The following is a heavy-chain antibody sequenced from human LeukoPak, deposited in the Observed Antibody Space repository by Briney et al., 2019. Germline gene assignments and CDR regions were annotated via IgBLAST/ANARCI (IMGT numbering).Heavy chain of an antibody. CDR2: IRSDGSST. J-gene: IGHJ4*02. V-gene: IGHV3-74*01. D-gene: IGHD3-22*01. CDR3: ARDALFYDSSAYYYDS. CDR1: GFTFNRYW. Sequence: GGSLRLSCVASGFTFNRYWMHWVRQAPGKGLVWVSRIRSDGSSTNYADSVKGRFTISRDNAKNSLYLQMNSLRAEDTALYFCARDALFYDSSAYYYDSWGQGTLVTVSS.